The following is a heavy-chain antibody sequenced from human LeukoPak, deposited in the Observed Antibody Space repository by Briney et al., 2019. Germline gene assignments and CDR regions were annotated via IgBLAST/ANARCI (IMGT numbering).Heavy chain of an antibody. D-gene: IGHD2-21*01. J-gene: IGHJ4*02. V-gene: IGHV4-59*08. CDR3: ARRAVINFDH. CDR1: GGSITNYY. Sequence: SSETLSLTCTVSGGSITNYYWSWIRQPPGKGLEWIGFSYYNGNTNYNPSLKSRVTISVDTSKNQFSLKLSSVTAADTAVYYCARRAVINFDHWGQGTLVTVSS. CDR2: SYYNGNT.